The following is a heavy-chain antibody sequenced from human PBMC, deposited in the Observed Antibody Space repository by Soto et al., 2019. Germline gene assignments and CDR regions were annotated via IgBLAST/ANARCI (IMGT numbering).Heavy chain of an antibody. CDR2: ISGSGGST. CDR3: AKLGNSSSSVYFQH. V-gene: IGHV3-23*01. D-gene: IGHD6-6*01. J-gene: IGHJ1*01. Sequence: PGGSLRLSCEASGFTFNNYAMTWVRQAPGKGLEWVSAISGSGGSTYYADSVKGRFTISRDNSKNTLYLQMNSLRAEDTAVYYCAKLGNSSSSVYFQHWGQGTLVTVSS. CDR1: GFTFNNYA.